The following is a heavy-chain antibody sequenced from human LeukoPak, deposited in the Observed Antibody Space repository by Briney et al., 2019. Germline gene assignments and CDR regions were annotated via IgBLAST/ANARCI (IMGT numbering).Heavy chain of an antibody. CDR1: GGTFSSYA. Sequence: SVKVSCKASGGTFSSYAISWVRQAPGQGLEWMGGIIPIFGTANYAQKFQGRVTITADESTSTAYMELSSLRSEDTAVYYCARDRYDSSGYYGYYFDYWGQGTLVTASS. J-gene: IGHJ4*02. V-gene: IGHV1-69*01. D-gene: IGHD3-22*01. CDR3: ARDRYDSSGYYGYYFDY. CDR2: IIPIFGTA.